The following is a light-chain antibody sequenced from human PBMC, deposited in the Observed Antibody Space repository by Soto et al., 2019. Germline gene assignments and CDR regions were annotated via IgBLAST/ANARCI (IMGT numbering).Light chain of an antibody. Sequence: IVLTQSPATLSSFPGDRVTLSCRASQSVSRKLAWYQQTRGQAPRLLIYGASSRATGIPDRFSGSGSETDFTLTISRLEPEDFAVYYCQQYGSSPRTFGQGTKVDIK. CDR1: QSVSRK. J-gene: IGKJ1*01. CDR2: GAS. CDR3: QQYGSSPRT. V-gene: IGKV3-20*01.